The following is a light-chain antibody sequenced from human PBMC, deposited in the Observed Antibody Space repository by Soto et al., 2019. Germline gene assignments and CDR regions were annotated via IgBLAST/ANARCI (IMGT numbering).Light chain of an antibody. CDR3: QQYEKWPRT. Sequence: EIVMTQAPAPLSVSPGERGTLSCRASQSVSRKLAWYQKTRGQXPRXXIYGASTRATGVPARFSGSGSGTEFTLTISNLQSEDCAVYHGQQYEKWPRTFGQGTKVDIK. J-gene: IGKJ1*01. V-gene: IGKV3-15*01. CDR2: GAS. CDR1: QSVSRK.